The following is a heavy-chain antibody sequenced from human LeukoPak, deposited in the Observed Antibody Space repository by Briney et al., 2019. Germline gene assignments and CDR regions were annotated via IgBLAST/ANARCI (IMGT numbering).Heavy chain of an antibody. Sequence: SVKVSCKASGGTFSSYAISWVRQAPGQGLEWMGGIIPIFGTANYAQKLQGRVTMTTDTSTSTAYMELRSLRSDDTAVYYCARLGMYGDWDHYYYYMDVWGKGTTVTVSS. J-gene: IGHJ6*03. CDR1: GGTFSSYA. CDR3: ARLGMYGDWDHYYYYMDV. V-gene: IGHV1-69*05. D-gene: IGHD4-17*01. CDR2: IIPIFGTA.